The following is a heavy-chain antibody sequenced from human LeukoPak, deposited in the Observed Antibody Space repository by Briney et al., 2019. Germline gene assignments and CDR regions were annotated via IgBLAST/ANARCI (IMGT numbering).Heavy chain of an antibody. CDR2: IYSGGST. V-gene: IGHV3-66*01. J-gene: IGHJ4*02. D-gene: IGHD6-19*01. CDR3: ARSSSGWQNQQDY. CDR1: GFTVSSNY. Sequence: GGSLRLSCAASGFTVSSNYMSWVRQAPGKGLEWVSVIYSGGSTYYADSVRGRFTISRDNSKNTLYLQMNSLRAEDTAVYYCARSSSGWQNQQDYWGQGTLVTVSS.